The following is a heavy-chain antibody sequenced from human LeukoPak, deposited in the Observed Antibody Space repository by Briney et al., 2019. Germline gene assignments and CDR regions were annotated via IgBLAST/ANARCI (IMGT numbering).Heavy chain of an antibody. CDR3: ASDAPGLLGY. Sequence: SETLSLTCSVSGDSISLSFYYWGWIRQPPGKALEWIGSVYYSGTTSYNPSLKSRVTISVDTSKNQFSLKLSSVTAADTAIYYCASDAPGLLGYWGQGTLVTVSS. CDR2: VYYSGTT. V-gene: IGHV4-39*07. CDR1: GDSISLSFYY. D-gene: IGHD2-15*01. J-gene: IGHJ4*02.